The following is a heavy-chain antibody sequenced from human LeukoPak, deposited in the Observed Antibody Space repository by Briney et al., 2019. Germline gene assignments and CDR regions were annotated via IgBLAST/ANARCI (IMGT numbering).Heavy chain of an antibody. J-gene: IGHJ6*04. CDR2: INHSGST. CDR1: GGSFSGYY. D-gene: IGHD2-15*01. CDR3: ARDGRGYCSGGSCYHYYGMDV. V-gene: IGHV4-34*01. Sequence: SETLSLTCAVYGGSFSGYYWSWIRQPPGKGLEWIGEINHSGSTNYNPSLKSRVTISVDTSKNQFSLKLSSVTAADTAVYYCARDGRGYCSGGSCYHYYGMDVWGKGTTVTVSS.